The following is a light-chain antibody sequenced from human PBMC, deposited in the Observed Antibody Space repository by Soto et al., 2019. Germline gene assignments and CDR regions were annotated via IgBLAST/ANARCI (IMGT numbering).Light chain of an antibody. J-gene: IGLJ2*01. Sequence: QSALTQPPSASGSPGQSVTISSTGASSEVGGYNFVSWYQQHPGKAPKLMIYDVTKRPSGVPDRFSGSKSGNTASLTVSGLQSDDEADYYCSSYAGSSVPVAFGGGTKLTVL. CDR1: SSEVGGYNF. CDR3: SSYAGSSVPVA. V-gene: IGLV2-8*01. CDR2: DVT.